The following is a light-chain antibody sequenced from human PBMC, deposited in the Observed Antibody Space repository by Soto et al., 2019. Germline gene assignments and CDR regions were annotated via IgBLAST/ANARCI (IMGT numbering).Light chain of an antibody. CDR3: QQSYSTPWT. Sequence: DIQMTQSPSSLSASVGDRVTITCRASQSISGYLNWYQQKPGKAPKLLIYAASSLQSGVPSSFSGSGSATDFTLTISSLQPEDFATYYCQQSYSTPWTFGQGTKVEIK. J-gene: IGKJ1*01. CDR2: AAS. V-gene: IGKV1-39*01. CDR1: QSISGY.